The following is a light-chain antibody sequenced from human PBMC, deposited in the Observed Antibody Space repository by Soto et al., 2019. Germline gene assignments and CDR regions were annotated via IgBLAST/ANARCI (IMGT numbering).Light chain of an antibody. Sequence: EIVLTQSPATLSLSPGERATLSCRASQSVTSSYLAWYQQKPGQAPRLLIYGASNRATGIPDRFSGSGSGTDFTLTISRLEPEDFVVYYCQQYGNSLTFGPGTKVDIK. CDR3: QQYGNSLT. CDR2: GAS. J-gene: IGKJ3*01. CDR1: QSVTSSY. V-gene: IGKV3-20*01.